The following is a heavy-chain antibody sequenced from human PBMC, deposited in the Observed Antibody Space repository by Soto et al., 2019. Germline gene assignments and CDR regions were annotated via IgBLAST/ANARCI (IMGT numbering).Heavy chain of an antibody. V-gene: IGHV4-34*01. CDR1: GGPFSGVY. J-gene: IGHJ5*02. CDR2: VNHRGSA. CDR3: ARDAFCGSGTCRVGHWFDP. D-gene: IGHD2-21*01. Sequence: SETLSLTCAVSGGPFSGVYWSWIRQPPGKGLEWIGGVNHRGSANYNPSLESRVTMSVDTSKNQFSLKLTSVTAANSAVYYCARDAFCGSGTCRVGHWFDPWGQGTLVTVSS.